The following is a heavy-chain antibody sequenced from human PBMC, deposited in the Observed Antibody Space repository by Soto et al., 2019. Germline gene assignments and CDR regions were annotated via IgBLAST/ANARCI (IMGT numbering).Heavy chain of an antibody. V-gene: IGHV1-69*13. D-gene: IGHD5-12*01. CDR2: ITPIFGTA. CDR1: GGTFSSYA. J-gene: IGHJ4*02. CDR3: ARASGMATTQLDY. Sequence: SVKVSCKASGGTFSSYAISWVRQAPGQGLEWMGGITPIFGTANYAQKFQGRVTITADESTSTAYMELSSLRSEDTAVYYCARASGMATTQLDYWGQGTLVTVSS.